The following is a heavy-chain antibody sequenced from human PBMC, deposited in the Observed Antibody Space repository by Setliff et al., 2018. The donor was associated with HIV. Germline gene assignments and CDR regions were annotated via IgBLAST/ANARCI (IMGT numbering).Heavy chain of an antibody. Sequence: ASVKVSCKASGYTFSTYAIHWVRQAPGQRLEWMGWINAGNGITKYSQKLQGRVTLTRDTLASTAYMELSSLRSEDTAVYYCARPVGAMGFDPWGQGTLVTVS. CDR1: GYTFSTYA. J-gene: IGHJ5*02. CDR3: ARPVGAMGFDP. V-gene: IGHV1-3*01. D-gene: IGHD1-26*01. CDR2: INAGNGIT.